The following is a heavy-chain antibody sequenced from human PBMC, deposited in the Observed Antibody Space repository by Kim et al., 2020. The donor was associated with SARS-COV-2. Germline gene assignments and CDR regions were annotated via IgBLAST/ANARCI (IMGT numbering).Heavy chain of an antibody. CDR3: AKDLLTTVTTAGYCMDV. CDR1: GFTFDSYG. CDR2: IWYDGSNK. V-gene: IGHV3-33*06. D-gene: IGHD4-17*01. J-gene: IGHJ6*02. Sequence: GGSLRLSCAASGFTFDSYGMHWVRQAPGKGLEWVAVIWYDGSNKYYADSVKGRFTISRDNSKNTLYLQMNSLRAEDTAVYYCAKDLLTTVTTAGYCMDVWGQGTTVTVSS.